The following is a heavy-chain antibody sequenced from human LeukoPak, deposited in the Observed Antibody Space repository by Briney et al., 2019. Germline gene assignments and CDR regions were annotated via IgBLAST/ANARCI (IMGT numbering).Heavy chain of an antibody. Sequence: PSQTLSLTCTVSGGSISSGGYYWSWTRHHPGKGLEWIAYIYYSGSTYYNPSLKSRVTISVDTSKNQFSLKLSSVTAADTAVYYCARGGYYYDSSGYYFSWFDPWGQGTLVTVSS. J-gene: IGHJ5*02. CDR3: ARGGYYYDSSGYYFSWFDP. CDR1: GGSISSGGYY. V-gene: IGHV4-31*03. CDR2: IYYSGST. D-gene: IGHD3-22*01.